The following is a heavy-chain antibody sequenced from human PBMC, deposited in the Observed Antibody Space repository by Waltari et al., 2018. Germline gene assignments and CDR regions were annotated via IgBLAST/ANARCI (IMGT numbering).Heavy chain of an antibody. J-gene: IGHJ4*02. CDR3: VRGEGDGYNSRNTLDY. CDR2: IYYSGST. V-gene: IGHV4-59*01. D-gene: IGHD5-12*01. Sequence: QVQLQESGPGLVKPSETLSLTCTVSGGSISSYYWSWIRQPPGKGLEWIGYIYYSGSTNYNPSLKSRVTISVDTAKNQFSLKLSSVTAADTAVYYCVRGEGDGYNSRNTLDYWGQGTLVTVSS. CDR1: GGSISSYY.